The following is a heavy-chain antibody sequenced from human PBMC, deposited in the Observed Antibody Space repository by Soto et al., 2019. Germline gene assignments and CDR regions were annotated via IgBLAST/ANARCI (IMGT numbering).Heavy chain of an antibody. Sequence: EVQLVESGGGLVQPGGSLRLSCAASGFTFSDHYMDWVRQAPGKGLEWVGRTRNKANSYTTEYAASVKGRFTISRDDSKNSLYLQMNSLKTEDTAVYYCARDGRGGGDGTMDVWGQGTTVTVSS. CDR1: GFTFSDHY. CDR2: TRNKANSYTT. J-gene: IGHJ6*02. V-gene: IGHV3-72*01. D-gene: IGHD2-21*02. CDR3: ARDGRGGGDGTMDV.